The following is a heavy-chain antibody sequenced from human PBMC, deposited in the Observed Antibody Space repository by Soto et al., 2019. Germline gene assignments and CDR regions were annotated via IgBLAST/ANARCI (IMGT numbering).Heavy chain of an antibody. Sequence: SARLSLTCTASGGSISSCDYYWRWIRQPPRKRLQWIGYIYYSGSTYYNPSLKSRVTISVDTSNNQFSLKLSSVTAADTAVYSCARXSRPNYYDSSALVGFDPWGQGTLVTVSS. CDR1: GGSISSCDYY. D-gene: IGHD3-22*01. J-gene: IGHJ5*02. CDR3: ARXSRPNYYDSSALVGFDP. V-gene: IGHV4-30-4*01. CDR2: IYYSGST.